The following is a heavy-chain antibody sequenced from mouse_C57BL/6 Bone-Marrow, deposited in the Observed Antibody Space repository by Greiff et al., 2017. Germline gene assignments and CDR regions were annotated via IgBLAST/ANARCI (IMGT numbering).Heavy chain of an antibody. D-gene: IGHD1-1*01. Sequence: EVKLVESGEGLVKPGGSLKLSCAASGFTFSSYAMSWVRQTPEKRLEWDAYISSGGDYIYYADTVKGRFTISRDNARNTLYLQMSSLKSEDTAMYYSVTTVVDYAMDYWGQGTSVTVSS. J-gene: IGHJ4*01. CDR2: ISSGGDYI. CDR3: VTTVVDYAMDY. CDR1: GFTFSSYA. V-gene: IGHV5-9-1*02.